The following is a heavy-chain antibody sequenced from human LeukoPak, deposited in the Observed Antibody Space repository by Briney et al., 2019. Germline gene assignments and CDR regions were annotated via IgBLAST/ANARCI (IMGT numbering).Heavy chain of an antibody. V-gene: IGHV3-23*01. CDR2: ISGSGGST. D-gene: IGHD6-19*01. CDR1: GFTVSSNY. CDR3: AKLGGIAVAGNEADGYYYGMDV. J-gene: IGHJ6*02. Sequence: PGGSLRLSRAASGFTVSSNYMSWVRQAPGKGLEWVSAISGSGGSTYYADFVKGRFTISRDNSKNTLYLQMNSLRAEDTAVYYCAKLGGIAVAGNEADGYYYGMDVWGQGTTVTVSS.